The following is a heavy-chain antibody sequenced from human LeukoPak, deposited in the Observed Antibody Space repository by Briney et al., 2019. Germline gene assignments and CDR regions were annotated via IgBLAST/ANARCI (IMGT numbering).Heavy chain of an antibody. J-gene: IGHJ4*02. CDR2: VGAGGRRT. V-gene: IGHV3-23*01. D-gene: IGHD3-10*01. CDR1: GFTFSSYA. Sequence: GGSLRLSCAASGFTFSSYAMTWVRQAPGKGLEWVSTVGAGGRRTYYADSVRGRFTISRDNSKSTVYPQMNTLRAEDTAVYYCAKGLDYYGSGSYDHWGKGTLVTVSS. CDR3: AKGLDYYGSGSYDH.